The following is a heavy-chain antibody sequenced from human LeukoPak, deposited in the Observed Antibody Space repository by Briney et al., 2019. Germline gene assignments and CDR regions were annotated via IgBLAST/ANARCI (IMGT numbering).Heavy chain of an antibody. CDR3: ARGTAMVNYGIRPFDY. CDR1: RFTFSSYA. Sequence: PGGSLRLSCAASRFTFSSYAMHWVRQAPGKGLEWVAVISYDGSNKYYADSVKGRFTISRDNSKNTLYLQMNSLRAEDTAVYYCARGTAMVNYGIRPFDYWGQGTLVTVSS. CDR2: ISYDGSNK. D-gene: IGHD5-18*01. V-gene: IGHV3-30-3*01. J-gene: IGHJ4*02.